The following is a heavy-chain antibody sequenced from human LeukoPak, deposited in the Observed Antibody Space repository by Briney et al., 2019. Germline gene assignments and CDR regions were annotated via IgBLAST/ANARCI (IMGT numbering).Heavy chain of an antibody. CDR3: AKTKGYSYGYYFDY. Sequence: PGGSLRLSCAASGFTFSSHAMHWVRQSLGKGLEWVAVMSYDGFNKYYADSVKGRFTISRDNSKNTLYLQMNSLRAEDTAVYYCAKTKGYSYGYYFDYWGQGTLVTVSS. CDR1: GFTFSSHA. V-gene: IGHV3-30*18. J-gene: IGHJ4*02. CDR2: MSYDGFNK. D-gene: IGHD5-18*01.